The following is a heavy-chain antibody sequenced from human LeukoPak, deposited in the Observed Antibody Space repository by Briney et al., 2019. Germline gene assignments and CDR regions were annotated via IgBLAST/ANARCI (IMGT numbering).Heavy chain of an antibody. CDR3: ANYYDSSGYLSDFAFDI. V-gene: IGHV1-69*04. Sequence: ASVKVSCKASGGTFSSYAISWVRQAPGQGLEWMGRIIPILGIANYAQKFQGRVTITADKSTSTAYMELSSLRSEDTAVYYCANYYDSSGYLSDFAFDIWGQGTMVTVSS. D-gene: IGHD3-22*01. CDR2: IIPILGIA. J-gene: IGHJ3*02. CDR1: GGTFSSYA.